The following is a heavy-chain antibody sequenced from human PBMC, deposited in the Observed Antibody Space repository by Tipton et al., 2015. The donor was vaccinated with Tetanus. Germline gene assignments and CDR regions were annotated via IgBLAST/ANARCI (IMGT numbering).Heavy chain of an antibody. D-gene: IGHD6-25*01. CDR2: IGVSSSPI. J-gene: IGHJ4*02. Sequence: SLRLSCAASGFTFSTYSMNWVRQAPGKGLEWVSSIGVSSSPIYYADSVKGRFTISRDNAKNSLFLEMNSLRADDTAVYYCVSGSALDYWGQGTLITVSS. V-gene: IGHV3-48*01. CDR1: GFTFSTYS. CDR3: VSGSALDY.